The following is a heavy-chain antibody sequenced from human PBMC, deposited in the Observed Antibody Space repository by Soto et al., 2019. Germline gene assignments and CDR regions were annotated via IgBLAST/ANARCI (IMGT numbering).Heavy chain of an antibody. D-gene: IGHD6-19*01. V-gene: IGHV3-21*01. Sequence: PGGSLRLSCAASGFTFSSYSMNWVRQAPGKGLEWVSSISSSSSYIYYADSVKGRFTISRDNAKNSLYLQMNSLRAEDTAVYYCARDQQWLVQGHFGYWGQGTLVTVSS. CDR1: GFTFSSYS. CDR2: ISSSSSYI. CDR3: ARDQQWLVQGHFGY. J-gene: IGHJ4*02.